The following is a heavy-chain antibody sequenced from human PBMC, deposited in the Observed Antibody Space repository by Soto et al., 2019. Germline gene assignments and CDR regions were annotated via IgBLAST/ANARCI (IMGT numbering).Heavy chain of an antibody. CDR2: IYSGGST. Sequence: EVQLVETGGGVIQPGGSLRLSCAASGFTVSNKYMSWVRQAPGKGLEWVSLIYSGGSTFYADSVKGRFTISRDNSKNTLFLQMNSLRAEDTAVYFCATYTSFDYWGQGTLVTVSS. V-gene: IGHV3-53*02. CDR3: ATYTSFDY. CDR1: GFTVSNKY. D-gene: IGHD2-2*02. J-gene: IGHJ4*02.